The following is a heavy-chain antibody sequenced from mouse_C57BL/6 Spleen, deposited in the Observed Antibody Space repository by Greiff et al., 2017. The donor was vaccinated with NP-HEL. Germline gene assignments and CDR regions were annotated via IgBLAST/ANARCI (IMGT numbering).Heavy chain of an antibody. V-gene: IGHV5-4*01. Sequence: EVQLVESGGGLVKPGGSLKLSCAASGFTFSSYAMSWVRQTPEKRLEWVATISDGGSYTYYPDNVKGRFTISRDNAKNNLYLQMSHLKSEDTAMYYCARDPPYGNEAMDYWGQGTSVTVSS. J-gene: IGHJ4*01. CDR1: GFTFSSYA. CDR2: ISDGGSYT. CDR3: ARDPPYGNEAMDY. D-gene: IGHD2-1*01.